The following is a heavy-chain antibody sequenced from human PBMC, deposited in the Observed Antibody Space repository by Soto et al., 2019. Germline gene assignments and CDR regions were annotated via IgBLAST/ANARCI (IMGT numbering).Heavy chain of an antibody. J-gene: IGHJ5*02. Sequence: SVKVSCKASGGTFSSYAISWVRQAPGQGLEWMGGIIPIFGTANYAQKFQGRVTITADESTSTAYMELSSLRSEDTAVYYCARLVPAALWWFDPWGQGTLVTVSS. V-gene: IGHV1-69*13. D-gene: IGHD2-2*01. CDR2: IIPIFGTA. CDR1: GGTFSSYA. CDR3: ARLVPAALWWFDP.